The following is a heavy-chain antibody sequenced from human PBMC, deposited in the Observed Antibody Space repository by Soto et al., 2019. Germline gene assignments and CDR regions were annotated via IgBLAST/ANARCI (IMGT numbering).Heavy chain of an antibody. D-gene: IGHD6-19*01. Sequence: QVQLQESGPGLVKPSGTLSLTCAVSGDSISSSKWWTWVRQPPGKGLEWIGATLHSGDTNYTPSLRSRSIISVDKSQHQFSLELTSVTAADTAVYYCAYSPGWFRNDVWGQGTLVIVSP. J-gene: IGHJ3*01. CDR3: AYSPGWFRNDV. CDR2: TLHSGDT. V-gene: IGHV4-4*02. CDR1: GDSISSSKW.